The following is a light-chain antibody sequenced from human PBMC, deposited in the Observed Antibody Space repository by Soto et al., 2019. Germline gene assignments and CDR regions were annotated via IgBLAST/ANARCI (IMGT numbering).Light chain of an antibody. Sequence: GDRVTITCRASQSISSWLAWYQQKPGKAPKLLIYDASSLESGVPSRFSGSGSGTEFTLTISSLQPDDFATYYCQQYNSYSPTFGQWTKVEIK. V-gene: IGKV1-5*01. CDR3: QQYNSYSPT. CDR1: QSISSW. CDR2: DAS. J-gene: IGKJ1*01.